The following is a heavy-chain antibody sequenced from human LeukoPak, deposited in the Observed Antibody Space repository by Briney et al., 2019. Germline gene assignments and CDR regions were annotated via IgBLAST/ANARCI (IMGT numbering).Heavy chain of an antibody. CDR3: ARARSGRDGAFDI. D-gene: IGHD1-26*01. J-gene: IGHJ3*02. CDR2: IYHSGST. Sequence: SETLSLTCTVSGYSISSGYYWGWIRQPPGKGLEWIGSIYHSGSTYYNPSLKSRVTKSVDTSKNQFSLKLSSVTAADTAVYYCARARSGRDGAFDIWGQGTMVTVSS. V-gene: IGHV4-38-2*02. CDR1: GYSISSGYY.